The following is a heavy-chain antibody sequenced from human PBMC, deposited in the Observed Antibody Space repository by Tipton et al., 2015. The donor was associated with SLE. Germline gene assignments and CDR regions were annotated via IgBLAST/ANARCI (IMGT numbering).Heavy chain of an antibody. CDR1: GGSIGSGDYF. D-gene: IGHD6-13*01. CDR3: ARGRSSSWSPDYYYYMDV. V-gene: IGHV4-30-4*01. Sequence: TLSLTCTVSGGSIGSGDYFWSWIRQPPGKGLEWIGYIYYSGSTYYNPSLKSRVTISVDTSKSHFSLRLSSVTAADTAVYFCARGRSSSWSPDYYYYMDVWGKGTTVTVSS. J-gene: IGHJ6*03. CDR2: IYYSGST.